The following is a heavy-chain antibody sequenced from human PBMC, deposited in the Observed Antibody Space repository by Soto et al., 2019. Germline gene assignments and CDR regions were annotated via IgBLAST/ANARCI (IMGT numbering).Heavy chain of an antibody. V-gene: IGHV3-23*01. J-gene: IGHJ4*02. CDR1: GFTFSNYA. CDR3: AKDLRYNWNPAAPEGLDY. CDR2: ISGGGAAP. Sequence: GGSLRLSCEASGFTFSNYAMSWVRQAPGKGLEWVSAISGGGAAPYYVDSVKGRFTISRDNIKITLYLQMNNLRAEDTGVYYCAKDLRYNWNPAAPEGLDYWGQGILVTVSS. D-gene: IGHD1-20*01.